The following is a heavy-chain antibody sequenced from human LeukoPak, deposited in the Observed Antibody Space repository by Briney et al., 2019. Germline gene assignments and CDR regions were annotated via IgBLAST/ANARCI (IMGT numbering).Heavy chain of an antibody. J-gene: IGHJ4*02. D-gene: IGHD6-6*01. CDR1: GGSISSSSYY. CDR2: IYYSGST. CDR3: ARIMAANFDY. Sequence: PSETLSLTCTVSGGSISSSSYYWGWIRQPPGKGLEWIGSIYYSGSTYYNPSLKSRVTISVDTPKNQFSLKLSSVTAADTAVYYCARIMAANFDYWGQGTLVTVSS. V-gene: IGHV4-39*01.